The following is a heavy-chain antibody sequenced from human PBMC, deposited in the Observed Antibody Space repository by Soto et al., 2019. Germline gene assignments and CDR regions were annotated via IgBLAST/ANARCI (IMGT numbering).Heavy chain of an antibody. J-gene: IGHJ6*02. Sequence: GESLKISCKGSGYSFTSYWISWVHQMPGKGLEWMGRIDPSDSYTNYSPSFQGHVTISADKSISTAYLQWSSLKASDTAMYYCARHGTQDYYYGMDVWGQGTTVTVSS. V-gene: IGHV5-10-1*01. D-gene: IGHD1-1*01. CDR2: IDPSDSYT. CDR1: GYSFTSYW. CDR3: ARHGTQDYYYGMDV.